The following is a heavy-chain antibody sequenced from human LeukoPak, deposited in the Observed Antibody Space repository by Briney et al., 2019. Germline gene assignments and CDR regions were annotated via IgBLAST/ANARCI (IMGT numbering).Heavy chain of an antibody. J-gene: IGHJ6*03. D-gene: IGHD6-19*01. CDR3: ARDLVAGYYYYMDV. Sequence: GGSLRLSCAASGFTFSSYSMNWVRQAPGKGLEYVSAISTNGVSTYYAKSVKGRFSISRDNSKNTLYLQMGSLRAEDMAVYYCARDLVAGYYYYMDVWGKGTTVTVSS. V-gene: IGHV3-64*01. CDR1: GFTFSSYS. CDR2: ISTNGVST.